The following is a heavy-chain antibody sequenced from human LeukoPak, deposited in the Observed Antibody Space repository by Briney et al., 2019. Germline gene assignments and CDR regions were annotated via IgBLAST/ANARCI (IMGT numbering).Heavy chain of an antibody. Sequence: SETLSLTCTVSGGSIMINSYYCGWIRQPPGRGLEWIGSFYYSGSTYYNPSLKSRVTISVDPSKNQFSLQVTSVTAADTAVYYCARLSSGWYDTDYWGQGTLVTVSS. J-gene: IGHJ4*02. CDR3: ARLSSGWYDTDY. V-gene: IGHV4-39*01. CDR2: FYYSGST. D-gene: IGHD6-19*01. CDR1: GGSIMINSYY.